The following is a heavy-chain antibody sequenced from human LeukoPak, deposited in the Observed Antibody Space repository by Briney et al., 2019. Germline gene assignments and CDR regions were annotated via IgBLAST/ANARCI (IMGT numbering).Heavy chain of an antibody. CDR3: AKSPQPGIAVAGIFDY. J-gene: IGHJ4*02. V-gene: IGHV3-23*01. CDR1: GFTFSSYA. CDR2: ISGSGGST. D-gene: IGHD6-19*01. Sequence: GSLRLSCAASGFTFSSYAMSWVRQAPGKGLEWVSAISGSGGSTYYADSVKGRFTISRDNSKNTLYLQMNSLRAEDTAVYYCAKSPQPGIAVAGIFDYWGQGTLVTVSS.